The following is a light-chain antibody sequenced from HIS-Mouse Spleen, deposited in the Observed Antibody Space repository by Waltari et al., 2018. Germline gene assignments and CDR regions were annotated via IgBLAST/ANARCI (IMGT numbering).Light chain of an antibody. CDR3: SSYAGSNNLV. Sequence: QSALPQPPSASGSPGQSVTIPRPGTSSDGGVYNYVPWYQQHPGKAPKLMIYEVSKRPSGVPDRFSGSKSGNTASLTVSGLQAEDEADYYCSSYAGSNNLVFGGGTKLTVL. V-gene: IGLV2-8*01. CDR1: SSDGGVYNY. CDR2: EVS. J-gene: IGLJ2*01.